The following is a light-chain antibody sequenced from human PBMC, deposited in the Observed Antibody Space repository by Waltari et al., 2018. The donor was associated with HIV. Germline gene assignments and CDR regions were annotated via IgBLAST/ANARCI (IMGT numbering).Light chain of an antibody. J-gene: IGKJ2*01. CDR3: MHALQTPT. V-gene: IGKV2-28*01. CDR2: LGS. Sequence: DILMTQSPLSLPVTPGEPASISCRSSQSLLHSNGYNYLDWYLQKPGQSPQLLIYLGSNRASGVPDRFSGSGSGTDFTLKISRVEAEDVGVYYCMHALQTPTFGQGTKLEIK. CDR1: QSLLHSNGYNY.